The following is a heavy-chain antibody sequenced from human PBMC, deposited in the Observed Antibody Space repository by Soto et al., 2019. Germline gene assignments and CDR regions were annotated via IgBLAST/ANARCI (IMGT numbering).Heavy chain of an antibody. J-gene: IGHJ3*02. D-gene: IGHD5-12*01. CDR1: GGTFSSYA. CDR2: IIPIFGTA. CDR3: ERGGGRRWLQLYDAFDI. Sequence: QVQLVQSGAEVKKPGSSVKVSCKASGGTFSSYAISWVRQAPGQGLEWMGGIIPIFGTANYAQKFQGRVTIAADESPSTAYMELGSLSPEETALYYWERGGGRRWLQLYDAFDIWGQGTMVTVSS. V-gene: IGHV1-69*01.